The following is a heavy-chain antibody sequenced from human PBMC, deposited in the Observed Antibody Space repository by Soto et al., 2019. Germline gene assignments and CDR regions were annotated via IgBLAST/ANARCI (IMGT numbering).Heavy chain of an antibody. CDR3: AGHYGVYDWYGMDV. J-gene: IGHJ6*02. V-gene: IGHV1-69*01. CDR2: ISPIFGST. CDR1: GATFRSYA. D-gene: IGHD4-17*01. Sequence: VQLVQSGAEVKKPGSSVKVSCRASGATFRSYAFTWVRQAPGQGLEWMGGISPIFGSTIYARQFQGRVTITADDSASTAYMELNSLSSEDTAVYYCAGHYGVYDWYGMDVWGQGTTVTVSS.